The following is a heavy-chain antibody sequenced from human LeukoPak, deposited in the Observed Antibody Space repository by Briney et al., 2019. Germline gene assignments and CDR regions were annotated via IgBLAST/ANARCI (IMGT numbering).Heavy chain of an antibody. CDR3: GRGPNGDYIGAFDM. J-gene: IGHJ3*02. Sequence: GGSLRLSCTASGFTFSAYAMTWVRQAPGKGPEWVSAIRGGGGSEFYADPVKGRFTISRDNSKNTLFLQMNNLRPEDTAVYYCGRGPNGDYIGAFDMWGPGTMVTVSS. V-gene: IGHV3-23*01. CDR2: IRGGGGSE. CDR1: GFTFSAYA. D-gene: IGHD4-17*01.